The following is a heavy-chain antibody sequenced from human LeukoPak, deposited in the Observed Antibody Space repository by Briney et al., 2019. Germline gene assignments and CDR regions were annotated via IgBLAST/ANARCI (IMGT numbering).Heavy chain of an antibody. CDR1: GFSLTTSGVG. Sequence: KESGPTLVKPTHTLTLTCTFSGFSLTTSGVGVGWIRQPPGKALEWLAVIYWNDDKYYSPSLKSRFTITKDTSKNQVVLTMTNMNPVDTATYYCVVGFDYWGQGILVTVSS. D-gene: IGHD2-15*01. CDR2: IYWNDDK. V-gene: IGHV2-5*01. J-gene: IGHJ4*02. CDR3: VVGFDY.